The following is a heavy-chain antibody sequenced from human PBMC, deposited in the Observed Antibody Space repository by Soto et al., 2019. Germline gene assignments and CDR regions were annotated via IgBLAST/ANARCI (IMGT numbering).Heavy chain of an antibody. J-gene: IGHJ6*02. CDR1: HVYFSASY. CDR2: VDHSGST. CDR3: ARRSSWHKGAYGMDV. Sequence: SETHSLTYACVHVYFSASYLTLIPPPPGKGLEWIGEVDHSGSTNYNPSLKSRVTISVDTSKSQYSLKLSCVAAADTAVYYCARRSSWHKGAYGMDVWGQGIKVTVSS. D-gene: IGHD6-13*01. V-gene: IGHV4-34*01.